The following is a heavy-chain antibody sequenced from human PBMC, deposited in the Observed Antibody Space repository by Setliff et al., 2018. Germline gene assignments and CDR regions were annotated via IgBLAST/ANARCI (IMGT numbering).Heavy chain of an antibody. CDR3: AGVDVLTASPF. D-gene: IGHD3-9*01. Sequence: AAVKVSCKTPGKTDDSYHIHRERQAPGQGLEWMGWINPNSGGTNYAQRFRGRVTMAWDTSISTAYMDLSRPTSDDTATYYCAGVDVLTASPFWGQGTRVTVSS. CDR1: GKTDDSYH. V-gene: IGHV1-2*02. CDR2: INPNSGGT. J-gene: IGHJ4*02.